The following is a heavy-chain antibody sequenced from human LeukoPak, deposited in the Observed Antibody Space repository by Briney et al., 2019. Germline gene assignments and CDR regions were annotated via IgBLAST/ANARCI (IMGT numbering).Heavy chain of an antibody. J-gene: IGHJ3*02. D-gene: IGHD3-22*01. CDR1: GGTFSSYA. Sequence: SVKVSCKASGGTFSSYAISWVRQPPGQGLEWMGGIIPIFGTANYAQKFQGRVTITTDESTSTAYMELSSLRSEDTAVYYCARRPYYYDSSGYPLGAFDIWGQGTMVTVSS. CDR2: IIPIFGTA. V-gene: IGHV1-69*05. CDR3: ARRPYYYDSSGYPLGAFDI.